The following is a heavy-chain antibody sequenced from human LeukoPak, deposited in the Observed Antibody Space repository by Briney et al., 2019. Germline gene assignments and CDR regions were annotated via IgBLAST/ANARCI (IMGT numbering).Heavy chain of an antibody. Sequence: GGSLRLSCAASGFTFDDYAMHWVRQAPGKGLEWVSGIRWNSGSIGYADSVKGRFTISRDNAKNSLYLQMNSLRAEDTALYYCAKDIGSSSLDYWGQGTLVTVSS. J-gene: IGHJ4*02. CDR2: IRWNSGSI. D-gene: IGHD6-13*01. CDR3: AKDIGSSSLDY. V-gene: IGHV3-9*01. CDR1: GFTFDDYA.